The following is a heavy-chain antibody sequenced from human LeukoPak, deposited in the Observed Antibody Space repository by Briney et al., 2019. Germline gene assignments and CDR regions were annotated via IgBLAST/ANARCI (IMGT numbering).Heavy chain of an antibody. CDR3: AKSSSPYYYDIDY. CDR2: ISYDGSNK. CDR1: GFTFSSYA. D-gene: IGHD3-22*01. J-gene: IGHJ4*02. Sequence: GGSLRLSCAASGFTFSSYAMHWVRQAPGKGLEWVAVISYDGSNKYYADSVKGRFTISRDNAKNSLYLQMNSLRAEDTALYYCAKSSSPYYYDIDYWGQGTLVTVSS. V-gene: IGHV3-30-3*02.